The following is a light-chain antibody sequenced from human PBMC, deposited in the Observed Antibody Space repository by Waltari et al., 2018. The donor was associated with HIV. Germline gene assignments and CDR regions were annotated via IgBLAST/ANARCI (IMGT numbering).Light chain of an antibody. CDR1: NSNIGSNS. V-gene: IGLV1-47*01. Sequence: QSVVTQPPSASGTPGQRVVISCSGSNSNIGSNSVNWYQRVPGAAPKIPIYRDDQRFSGVPDRFSGSKSATSAALAISELRSEDEADYYCAVWDDSLRGGVFGGGTKLTVL. CDR3: AVWDDSLRGGV. J-gene: IGLJ3*02. CDR2: RDD.